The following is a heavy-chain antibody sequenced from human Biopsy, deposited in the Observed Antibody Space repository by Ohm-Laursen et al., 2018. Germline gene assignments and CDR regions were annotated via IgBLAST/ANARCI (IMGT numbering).Heavy chain of an antibody. CDR1: GGSISGSS. CDR3: ARHPTGFWFDP. Sequence: SDTLSLTCTVPGGSISGSSWSWIRQAPGKGLEWIGYISYSRDTNYNPSLKSRITISVDTSTNQFSLKVSSVTAADTALYFCARHPTGFWFDPWGQGTLVTVSS. J-gene: IGHJ5*02. CDR2: ISYSRDT. V-gene: IGHV4-59*08.